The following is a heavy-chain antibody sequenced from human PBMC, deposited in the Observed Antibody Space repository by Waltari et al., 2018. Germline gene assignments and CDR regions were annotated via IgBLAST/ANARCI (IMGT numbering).Heavy chain of an antibody. CDR1: GFTFSSYA. CDR2: ISGSGGST. V-gene: IGHV3-23*04. D-gene: IGHD6-13*01. J-gene: IGHJ3*02. Sequence: EVQLVESGGGLVQPGGSLRLSCAASGFTFSSYAMSWVRQAPGKGLEWVSAISGSGGSTYYADSVKGRFTISRDNSKNTLYLQMNSLRAEDTAVYYCAKDQDSIAAATNDAFDIWGQGTMVTVSS. CDR3: AKDQDSIAAATNDAFDI.